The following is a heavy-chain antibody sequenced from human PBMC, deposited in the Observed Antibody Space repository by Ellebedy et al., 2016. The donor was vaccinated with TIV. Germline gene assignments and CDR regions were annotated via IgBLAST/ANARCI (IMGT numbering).Heavy chain of an antibody. CDR2: ITGSAAGT. CDR1: GFTFGPFA. CDR3: AKEKSGGGNSVDY. J-gene: IGHJ4*02. Sequence: HGGSLRLSCAASGFTFGPFAMNWVRQSPGKGLECVAAITGSAAGTFYADSVKGRFTISRDNPKNTLYLQMNNLRAEDTAVYYCAKEKSGGGNSVDYWGQGTLVTVSS. D-gene: IGHD4-23*01. V-gene: IGHV3-23*01.